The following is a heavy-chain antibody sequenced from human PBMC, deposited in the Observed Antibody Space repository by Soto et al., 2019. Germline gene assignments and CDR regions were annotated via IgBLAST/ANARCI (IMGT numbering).Heavy chain of an antibody. J-gene: IGHJ5*02. CDR1: GGSLSSCNW. V-gene: IGHV4-4*02. Sequence: QVQLQESGPRLVKPSGTLSLTCAVYGGSLSSCNWWSWVRQPPGKGLEWIGEIYRYGSTSYNPSLKSRVPIAVDKSKNQMSLKMTSLTAADTAVYFCSGGGRPGQIDWFDPWGQGILVTVSS. CDR2: IYRYGST. CDR3: SGGGRPGQIDWFDP. D-gene: IGHD2-21*01.